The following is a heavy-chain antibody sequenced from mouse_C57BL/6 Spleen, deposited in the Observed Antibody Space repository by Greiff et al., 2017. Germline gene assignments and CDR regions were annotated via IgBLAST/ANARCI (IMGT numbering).Heavy chain of an antibody. D-gene: IGHD1-1*01. J-gene: IGHJ3*01. CDR1: GYTFTSYW. CDR3: AWDYGSSYVRTWFAY. Sequence: QVQLQQPGAELVKPGASVKLSCKASGYTFTSYWMHWVKQRPGRGLEWIGRIDPNSGGTKYNEKFKSKATLTVDKPSSTAYMQLSSLTSEDSAVYYCAWDYGSSYVRTWFAYWGQGTLVTVSA. CDR2: IDPNSGGT. V-gene: IGHV1-72*01.